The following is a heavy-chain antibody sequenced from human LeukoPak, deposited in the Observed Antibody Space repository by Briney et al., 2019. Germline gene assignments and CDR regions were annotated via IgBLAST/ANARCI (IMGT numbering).Heavy chain of an antibody. CDR3: ARDRYFIGFDY. CDR1: GGSVSSGSYY. V-gene: IGHV4-61*01. D-gene: IGHD3-9*01. Sequence: PSETLSLTCTVSGGSVSSGSYYWSWIRQPPGKGLEWIGYIYYSGSTNYNPSLKSRVTISVDTSKNQFSLKLSSVTAADTAVYYCARDRYFIGFDYWGQGTLVTVSS. CDR2: IYYSGST. J-gene: IGHJ4*02.